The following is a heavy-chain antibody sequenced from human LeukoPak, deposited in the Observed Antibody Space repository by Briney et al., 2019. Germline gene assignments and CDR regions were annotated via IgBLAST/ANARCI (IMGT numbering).Heavy chain of an antibody. Sequence: GGSLRLSGAASGFTFSDYYMSWIRQAPGKGLEWVSYISSSGSTIYYADSVKGRFTISRDNAKNSLYLQMNSLRAEDTAVYYCARGARDYDSSGYYSWGQGTLVTVSS. J-gene: IGHJ4*02. CDR2: ISSSGSTI. V-gene: IGHV3-11*01. D-gene: IGHD3-22*01. CDR1: GFTFSDYY. CDR3: ARGARDYDSSGYYS.